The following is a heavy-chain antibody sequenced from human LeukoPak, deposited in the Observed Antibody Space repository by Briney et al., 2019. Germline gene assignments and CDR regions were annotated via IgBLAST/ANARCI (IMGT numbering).Heavy chain of an antibody. D-gene: IGHD6-6*01. CDR2: ISGSGGST. CDR1: GFTFSSYA. CDR3: AKGPEYSSSSCGDY. Sequence: GGSLRLSCAASGFTFSSYAMGWVRQAPGKGLEWVSAISGSGGSTYYADSVKGRFTISRDNSKNTLYLQMNSLRAEDTAVYYCAKGPEYSSSSCGDYWGQGTLVTVSS. V-gene: IGHV3-23*01. J-gene: IGHJ4*02.